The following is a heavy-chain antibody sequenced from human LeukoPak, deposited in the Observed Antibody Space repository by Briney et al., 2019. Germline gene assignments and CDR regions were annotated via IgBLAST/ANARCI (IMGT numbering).Heavy chain of an antibody. CDR3: ARIRTASSWFDP. CDR1: GGSISSGDYY. D-gene: IGHD2-8*02. V-gene: IGHV4-61*08. J-gene: IGHJ5*02. CDR2: IHYSGST. Sequence: SETLSLTCTVSGGSISSGDYYWSWIRQPPGKGLEWIGYIHYSGSTYYNPSLKSRVTISVDTSKNQFSLKLSSVTAADTAVYYCARIRTASSWFDPWGQGTLVTVSS.